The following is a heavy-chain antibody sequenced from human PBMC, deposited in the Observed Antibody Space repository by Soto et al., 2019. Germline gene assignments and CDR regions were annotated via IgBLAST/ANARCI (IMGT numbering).Heavy chain of an antibody. CDR2: IWYDGSNK. CDR3: ARGSIVGATRVWYYGMDV. J-gene: IGHJ6*02. V-gene: IGHV3-33*01. CDR1: GFTFSSYG. D-gene: IGHD1-26*01. Sequence: PGGSLRLSCAASGFTFSSYGMHWVRQAPGKGLEWVAVIWYDGSNKYYADSVKGRFTISRDNSRNTLYLQMNSLRAEDTAVYYCARGSIVGATRVWYYGMDVWGQGTTVTVSS.